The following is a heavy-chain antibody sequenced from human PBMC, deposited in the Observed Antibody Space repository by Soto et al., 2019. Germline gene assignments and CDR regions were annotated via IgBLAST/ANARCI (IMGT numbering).Heavy chain of an antibody. Sequence: PGGSHRLCVLSAGCVFVDDGMIRVRQAPGKGLDCVSGINWNGGSTDYADSVKGRFTISRDNAKNSLHLQMNSLRVEDTALYHCARYGSASYHNVSHYWGQGALVTVSS. CDR1: GCVFVDDG. J-gene: IGHJ4*02. CDR2: INWNGGST. V-gene: IGHV3-20*02. D-gene: IGHD3-10*01. CDR3: ARYGSASYHNVSHY.